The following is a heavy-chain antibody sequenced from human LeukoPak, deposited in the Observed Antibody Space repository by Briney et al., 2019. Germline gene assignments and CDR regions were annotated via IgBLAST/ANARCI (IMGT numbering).Heavy chain of an antibody. V-gene: IGHV4-59*01. CDR3: ARGVAVAVPHYFDY. CDR2: IYYSGST. Sequence: PSETLSLSCTVSGGSISSYYWSWVRQPPGKGLEWIGYIYYSGSTNYNPSLESRVTISVDTSKNQSYQKLSSVTAADTAVYYCARGVAVAVPHYFDYWGQGTLVTVSS. J-gene: IGHJ4*02. D-gene: IGHD6-19*01. CDR1: GGSISSYY.